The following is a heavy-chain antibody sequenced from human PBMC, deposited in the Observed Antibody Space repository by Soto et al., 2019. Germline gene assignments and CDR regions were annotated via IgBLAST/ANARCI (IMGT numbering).Heavy chain of an antibody. J-gene: IGHJ4*02. CDR2: IRGRGNSA. Sequence: GGPLRLYGAASGFTCSTYDMIWVRQGPGKGLEWVSDIRGRGNSAFYADAVKGRFTISRDNSNNTLYLQMNNLRADDTAVYYCAREAPVAGTNYFDFWGQGTLVTVSS. V-gene: IGHV3-23*01. CDR1: GFTCSTYD. CDR3: AREAPVAGTNYFDF. D-gene: IGHD6-19*01.